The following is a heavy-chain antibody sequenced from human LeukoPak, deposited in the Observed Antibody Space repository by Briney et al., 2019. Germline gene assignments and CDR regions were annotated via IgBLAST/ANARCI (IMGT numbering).Heavy chain of an antibody. CDR1: GGTFSSYT. J-gene: IGHJ4*02. CDR2: IIPIFGSA. D-gene: IGHD4-23*01. Sequence: VASVKVSCKASGGTFSSYTITWVRQAPGQGLEWMGGIIPIFGSANYAQKFQGRVTITADESTSTVYMDLTSLRSEDTAVYYCAREDGGLDYWGQGTLVTVSP. V-gene: IGHV1-69*01. CDR3: AREDGGLDY.